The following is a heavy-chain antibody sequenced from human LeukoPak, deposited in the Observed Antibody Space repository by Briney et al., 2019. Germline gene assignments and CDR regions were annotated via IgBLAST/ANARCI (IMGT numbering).Heavy chain of an antibody. J-gene: IGHJ3*02. Sequence: SQTLSLTCTVSGGSISSGDYYWSWIRQPPGKGLEWIGYIYYSGSSSYNPSLKSRVTISVDTSENQFSLKLSSVTAADTAVYYCARDSSMIWDAFDIWGQGTMVTVSS. CDR2: IYYSGSS. CDR3: ARDSSMIWDAFDI. V-gene: IGHV4-30-4*08. CDR1: GGSISSGDYY. D-gene: IGHD3/OR15-3a*01.